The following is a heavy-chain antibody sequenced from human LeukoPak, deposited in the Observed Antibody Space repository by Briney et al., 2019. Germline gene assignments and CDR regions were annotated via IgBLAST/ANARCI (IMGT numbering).Heavy chain of an antibody. CDR1: GFTFSSYW. CDR2: IKQDGSEK. D-gene: IGHD3-22*01. J-gene: IGHJ4*02. Sequence: GGSLRLSCAASGFTFSSYWMSWVRQAPGKGLEWVANIKQDGSEKYYVDSVKGRFTISRGNAKNSLYLQMNSLRAEDTAVYYCAREPYYYDSSGYLFDYWGQGTLVTVSS. V-gene: IGHV3-7*01. CDR3: AREPYYYDSSGYLFDY.